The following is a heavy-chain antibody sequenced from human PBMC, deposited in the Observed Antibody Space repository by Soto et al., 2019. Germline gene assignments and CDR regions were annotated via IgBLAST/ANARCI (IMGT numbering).Heavy chain of an antibody. CDR2: ISGSGSNT. CDR3: AKGGITLVRGSFDY. V-gene: IGHV3-23*01. Sequence: WGSLRLSCAVSGFSLSNYAMSWVRQAPGKGLEWVSAISGSGSNTYYIDSVKGRFTISRDKSKTTLFLQMNNLRAEDTAVYYCAKGGITLVRGSFDYWGQGALVTVSS. CDR1: GFSLSNYA. J-gene: IGHJ4*02. D-gene: IGHD3-10*01.